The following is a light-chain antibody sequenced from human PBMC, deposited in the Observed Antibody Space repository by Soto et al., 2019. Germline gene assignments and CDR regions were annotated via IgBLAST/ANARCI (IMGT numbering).Light chain of an antibody. CDR1: QSVSSSS. Sequence: EIVLTQSPGTLSLSPGQRATLSCRASQSVSSSSLAWYQQKSGQAPRLLIYGASNRATSVPDRFSGSGSGTDFTLIIARLEPEDFAVYYCQQYARSPGTFGQGTMREIK. CDR3: QQYARSPGT. V-gene: IGKV3-20*01. CDR2: GAS. J-gene: IGKJ1*01.